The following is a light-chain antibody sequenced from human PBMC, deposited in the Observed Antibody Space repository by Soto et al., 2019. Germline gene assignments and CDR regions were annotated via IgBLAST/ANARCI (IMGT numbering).Light chain of an antibody. CDR3: QQYDDLPYT. CDR2: DAS. J-gene: IGKJ2*01. V-gene: IGKV1-33*01. CDR1: QDINNY. Sequence: DIQMTQSPSSLSASVGDRVTITCQASQDINNYLNWYQQKPGKAPKLLIYDASNLETGVPSRFSGSGSGTDFTFTITSLQPEDFATYYCQQYDDLPYTFGQGTKLEIK.